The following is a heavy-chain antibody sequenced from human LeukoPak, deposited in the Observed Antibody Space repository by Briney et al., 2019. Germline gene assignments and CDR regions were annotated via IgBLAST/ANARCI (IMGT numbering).Heavy chain of an antibody. CDR3: AKDNYTDSYYPFDY. Sequence: GGSLRLSGAGAGIPLRGYAMSWVRQAPGKGLEWVSAMSGSGDSTLYADSVRGRFTISRDDSKNTLYLQMNNLRVEDTAVYYCAKDNYTDSYYPFDYWGQGTLVTVSS. D-gene: IGHD1-26*01. V-gene: IGHV3-23*01. CDR2: MSGSGDST. J-gene: IGHJ4*02. CDR1: GIPLRGYA.